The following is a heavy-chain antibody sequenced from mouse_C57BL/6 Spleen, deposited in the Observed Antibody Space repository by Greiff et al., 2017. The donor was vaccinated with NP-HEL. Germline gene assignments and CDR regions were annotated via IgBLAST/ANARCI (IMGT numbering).Heavy chain of an antibody. V-gene: IGHV1-72*01. CDR2: IDPNSGGT. Sequence: QVQLQQPGAELVKPGASVKLSCKASGYTFTSYWMHWVKQRPGRGLEWIGRIDPNSGGTKYNEKFKSKANLTVDKPSSTAYMQLSSLTSEDSAVYYCARGGSNYDYYAMDYWGQGTSVTVSS. J-gene: IGHJ4*01. D-gene: IGHD2-5*01. CDR3: ARGGSNYDYYAMDY. CDR1: GYTFTSYW.